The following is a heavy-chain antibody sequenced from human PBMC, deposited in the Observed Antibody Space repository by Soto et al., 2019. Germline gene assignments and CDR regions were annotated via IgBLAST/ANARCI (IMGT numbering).Heavy chain of an antibody. D-gene: IGHD2-2*01. V-gene: IGHV1-69*01. J-gene: IGHJ6*02. CDR2: IIPIPGTA. Sequence: QVQLVQSGAELKKPGSSVKVSCKASGGTFGSYAISWVRQAPGQWLEWMGGIIPIPGTANYAQKFQGRVTIAADESRSTAYMELSSLRSEDTAVYYCARSQGSSTSLEIYYYYYYGMDAWRQGTTVTVSS. CDR3: ARSQGSSTSLEIYYYYYYGMDA. CDR1: GGTFGSYA.